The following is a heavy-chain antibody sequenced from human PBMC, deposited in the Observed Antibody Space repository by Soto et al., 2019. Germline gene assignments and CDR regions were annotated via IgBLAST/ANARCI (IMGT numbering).Heavy chain of an antibody. CDR1: GGSISSSNW. J-gene: IGHJ4*02. V-gene: IGHV4-4*02. CDR2: IYHSGST. D-gene: IGHD4-17*01. Sequence: PSETLSLTCAVSGGSISSSNWWSWVRQPPGKGLEWIGEIYHSGSTNYNPSLKSQVTISLDTTKNQFSLRRTSVTSADTAVYYCARGGSYGDFFDYWGQGAQVTVSS. CDR3: ARGGSYGDFFDY.